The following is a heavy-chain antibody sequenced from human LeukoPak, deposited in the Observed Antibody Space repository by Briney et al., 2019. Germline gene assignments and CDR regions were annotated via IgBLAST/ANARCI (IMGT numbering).Heavy chain of an antibody. J-gene: IGHJ6*03. CDR1: GYSFTNYW. D-gene: IGHD2-2*01. Sequence: GESLKISCKGSGYSFTNYWIVWVRQMPGKGLEWVGIIYPGDSDTRYSPSFQGQVTISADKSINTAYLQRSSLKASDSAIYYCARARYCSGTSCPSPYYYYYMDVWGKGTTVTVSS. CDR2: IYPGDSDT. CDR3: ARARYCSGTSCPSPYYYYYMDV. V-gene: IGHV5-51*01.